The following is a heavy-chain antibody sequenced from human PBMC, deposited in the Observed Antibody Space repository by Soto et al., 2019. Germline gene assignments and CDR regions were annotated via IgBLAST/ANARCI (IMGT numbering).Heavy chain of an antibody. V-gene: IGHV3-23*01. J-gene: IGHJ6*03. CDR2: ISGSGGST. CDR1: GFTFSSYA. Sequence: PGGSLRLSCAASGFTFSSYAMSWVRQAPGKGLEWVSAISGSGGSTYYADSVKGRFTISRDNSKNTLYLQMNSLRAEDTAVYYCAKKASRNDGGTTNYYYYYMDVWGKGTTVTVSS. D-gene: IGHD1-1*01. CDR3: AKKASRNDGGTTNYYYYYMDV.